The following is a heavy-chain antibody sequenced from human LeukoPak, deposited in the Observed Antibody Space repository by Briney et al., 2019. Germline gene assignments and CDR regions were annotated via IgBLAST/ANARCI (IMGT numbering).Heavy chain of an antibody. V-gene: IGHV1-18*01. CDR1: GYTFTTYG. CDR3: ARSRRGSGWYWFDP. J-gene: IGHJ5*02. CDR2: ISAYNGNT. D-gene: IGHD6-19*01. Sequence: ASVKVSCKASGYTFTTYGISWVRQAPGQGLEWMGWISAYNGNTNYGQKLQGRLTMTTDTSTSTAYMELRSLRSDDTAVYYCARSRRGSGWYWFDPRGQGTLVTVSS.